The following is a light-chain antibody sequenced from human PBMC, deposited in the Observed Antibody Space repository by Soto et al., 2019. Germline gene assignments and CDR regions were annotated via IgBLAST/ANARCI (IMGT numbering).Light chain of an antibody. CDR1: RSDVGAYNY. CDR3: CSYAGTYSYV. J-gene: IGLJ1*01. Sequence: QSALTQPASVSGSPGQSIAISCTGTRSDVGAYNYVSWYQQHPGKAPKFIIFDVSKRPSGVPDRFSGSKSANTASLTISGLQAEDEADYYCCSYAGTYSYVFGTGTKLTVL. V-gene: IGLV2-11*01. CDR2: DVS.